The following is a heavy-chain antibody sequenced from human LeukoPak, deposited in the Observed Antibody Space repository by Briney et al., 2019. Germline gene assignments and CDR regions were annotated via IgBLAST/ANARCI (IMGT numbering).Heavy chain of an antibody. D-gene: IGHD3-10*01. J-gene: IGHJ1*01. Sequence: GRSLRLSCVASGFTFDDYAMHWVRRAPGKGLEWVSGISWNSGSIGYADSVKGRFTISRDNAKNSLYLQMNSLRAEDTALYYCAKGYYGSGSLAEYFQHWGQGTLVTVSS. CDR1: GFTFDDYA. CDR3: AKGYYGSGSLAEYFQH. CDR2: ISWNSGSI. V-gene: IGHV3-9*01.